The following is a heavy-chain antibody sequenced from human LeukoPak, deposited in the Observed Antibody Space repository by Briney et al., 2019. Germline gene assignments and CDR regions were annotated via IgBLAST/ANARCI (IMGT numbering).Heavy chain of an antibody. J-gene: IGHJ4*02. CDR1: GASISTYY. CDR2: IFASGST. D-gene: IGHD5/OR15-5a*01. Sequence: PSETLSLTCTVSGASISTYYWSWIRQPAGKGLEWIGRIFASGSTNYNPSLKSRIAMSVDTSKNQLSLNLTSVTAADTAMYYCVQDGPLRSDYWGQGTLVTVSS. CDR3: VQDGPLRSDY. V-gene: IGHV4-4*07.